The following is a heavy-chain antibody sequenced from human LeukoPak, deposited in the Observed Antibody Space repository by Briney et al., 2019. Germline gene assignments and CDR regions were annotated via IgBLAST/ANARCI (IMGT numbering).Heavy chain of an antibody. CDR2: INPNSGGT. CDR3: ARVALVGAEYFDY. J-gene: IGHJ4*02. D-gene: IGHD1-26*01. V-gene: IGHV1-2*06. Sequence: ASVKVSCKASGYTFTGYYMHWVRQAPGQGLEWMGRINPNSGGTNYAQKFQGRVTMTRDTSISTAYMEPSRLRSDDTAVYYCARVALVGAEYFDYWGQGTLVTDSS. CDR1: GYTFTGYY.